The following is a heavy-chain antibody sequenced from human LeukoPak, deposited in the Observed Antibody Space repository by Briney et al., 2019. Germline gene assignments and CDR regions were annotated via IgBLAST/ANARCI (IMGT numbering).Heavy chain of an antibody. CDR1: VGSLSGYY. V-gene: IGHV4-34*01. D-gene: IGHD4-23*01. CDR2: INHSGST. Sequence: SETLSLTCAVYVGSLSGYYWSWIRQPPGKGLEWIGEINHSGSTNYNPSLKSRVIISVDTSKNQFSLKLSSVTAADTAVYYCARATTVVRGLFDPWGQGTLVTVSS. J-gene: IGHJ5*02. CDR3: ARATTVVRGLFDP.